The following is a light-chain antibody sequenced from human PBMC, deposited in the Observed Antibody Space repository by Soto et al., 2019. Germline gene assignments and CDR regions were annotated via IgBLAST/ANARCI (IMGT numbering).Light chain of an antibody. CDR1: QALSNY. CDR2: AAS. J-gene: IGKJ1*01. CDR3: QQYNSLWT. Sequence: DIQMTQSPSVLSASVGDTVTITCRASQALSNYLAWYQQKPGKAPKLLIYAASTLQSGVPSRFSGSGSGTEFTLTISSLQPDDFATYYCQQYNSLWTFGQGTKVDIK. V-gene: IGKV1-9*01.